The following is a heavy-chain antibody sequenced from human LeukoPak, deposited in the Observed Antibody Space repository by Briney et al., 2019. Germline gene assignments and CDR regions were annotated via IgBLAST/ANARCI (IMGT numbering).Heavy chain of an antibody. CDR1: GASIRHYY. CDR3: ATLTGTTYPYYFDF. D-gene: IGHD1-20*01. V-gene: IGHV4-59*01. J-gene: IGHJ4*02. Sequence: PSETLSLTCTVSGASIRHYYWSWIRQPPGKGLEWIRNLYHSGSPNYNPSLKSRVTISIDTAKNQFSLRLRSVTAADTAVYYCATLTGTTYPYYFDFWGQATLVTVSS. CDR2: LYHSGSP.